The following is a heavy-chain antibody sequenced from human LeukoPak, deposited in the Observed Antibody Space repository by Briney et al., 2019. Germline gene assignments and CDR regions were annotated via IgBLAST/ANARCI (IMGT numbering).Heavy chain of an antibody. CDR1: GGSISSYY. CDR2: IYYSGST. V-gene: IGHV4-59*01. D-gene: IGHD2-15*01. CDR3: ARELAASDAFDI. J-gene: IGHJ3*02. Sequence: SETLSLTCTVSGGSISSYYWSWIRQPPGKGLEWIGYIYYSGSTNYNPSLKSRVTISVDTSKNQLSLKLSSVTAADTAVYYCARELAASDAFDIWGQGTMVTVSS.